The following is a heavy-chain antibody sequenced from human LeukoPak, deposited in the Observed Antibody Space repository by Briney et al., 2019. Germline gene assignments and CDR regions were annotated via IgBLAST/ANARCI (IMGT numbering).Heavy chain of an antibody. CDR3: ARRAGAYTHPYDY. Sequence: PPGGSLRLSCTVSGFTVSSNSMSRVRQAPGKGLEWVSFIYSAGSIYYSDSVKGRFTISIDNSKNTLYLQMNSLRAEDTAVYYCARRAGAYTHPYDYWGQGTLVTVSS. J-gene: IGHJ4*02. CDR2: IYSAGSI. CDR1: GFTVSSNS. V-gene: IGHV3-53*01. D-gene: IGHD3-16*01.